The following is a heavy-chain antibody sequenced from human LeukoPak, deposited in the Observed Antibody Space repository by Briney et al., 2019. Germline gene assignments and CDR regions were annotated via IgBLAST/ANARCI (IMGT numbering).Heavy chain of an antibody. V-gene: IGHV3-48*04. D-gene: IGHD3-22*01. CDR1: GFTFSSYN. Sequence: GGSLRLSCAASGFTFSSYNMNWVRQAPGKGLDWVSYISSSGNAIYYADSVKGRFTISRDNAKNSLYLQMNSLRAEDTAAYYCARESPPQYSYDSSSYLGPMDAFDIWGQGTMVTVSS. CDR3: ARESPPQYSYDSSSYLGPMDAFDI. J-gene: IGHJ3*02. CDR2: ISSSGNAI.